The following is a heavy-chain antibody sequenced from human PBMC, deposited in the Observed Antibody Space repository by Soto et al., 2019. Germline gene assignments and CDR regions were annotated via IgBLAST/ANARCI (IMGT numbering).Heavy chain of an antibody. CDR1: GFTFSSYG. CDR2: IWYDGSNK. V-gene: IGHV3-33*01. CDR3: ARADCSGGSCYSAADWFDP. Sequence: GGSLRLSCAASGFTFSSYGMHWVRQAPGKGLEWVAVIWYDGSNKYYADSVKGRFTISRDNSKNTLYLQMNSLRAEDTAVYYCARADCSGGSCYSAADWFDPWGQGTLVTVSS. D-gene: IGHD2-15*01. J-gene: IGHJ5*02.